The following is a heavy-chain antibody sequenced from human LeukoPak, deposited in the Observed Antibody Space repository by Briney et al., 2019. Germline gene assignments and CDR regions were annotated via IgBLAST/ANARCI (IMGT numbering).Heavy chain of an antibody. D-gene: IGHD4-23*01. CDR2: IYYSGSI. Sequence: SETLSLTCTVSGGSISSYYWSWIRQPPGKGLEWIGYIYYSGSINYNPSLKSRVTISVDTSKNQFSLKLSSVTAADTAVYYCARVGGGNSKIDPWGQGTLVTVSS. V-gene: IGHV4-59*08. CDR1: GGSISSYY. J-gene: IGHJ5*02. CDR3: ARVGGGNSKIDP.